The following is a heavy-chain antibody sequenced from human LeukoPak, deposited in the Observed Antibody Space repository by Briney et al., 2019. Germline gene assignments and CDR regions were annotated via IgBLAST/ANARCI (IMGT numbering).Heavy chain of an antibody. V-gene: IGHV1-18*01. J-gene: IGHJ3*02. Sequence: ASVKVSCKASGYTFSSYGISWVRRAPGQGLEWMGWISGYNGNKNYAQKVQDRVTMTTDTATSTAYMELRSLRSDDTGVYYCAREGGYRKAFDIWGQGTMVTVSS. D-gene: IGHD6-13*01. CDR3: AREGGYRKAFDI. CDR2: ISGYNGNK. CDR1: GYTFSSYG.